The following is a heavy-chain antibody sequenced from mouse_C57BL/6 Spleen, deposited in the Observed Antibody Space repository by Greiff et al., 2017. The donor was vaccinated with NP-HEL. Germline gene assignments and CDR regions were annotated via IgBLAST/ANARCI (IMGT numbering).Heavy chain of an antibody. D-gene: IGHD1-1*01. J-gene: IGHJ2*01. CDR2: IGPETGGT. CDR3: ARWDGSCYDY. V-gene: IGHV1-15*01. CDR1: GFTFTDYD. Sequence: VQLLQSGAELVRPGASLTLSCKASGFTFTDYDMHWVSQTPVHGLEWIAAIGPETGGTAYDQYFKGKAILTADKSCSTAYMELIGLTSEASAVHYCARWDGSCYDYWGQGTTLTVSS.